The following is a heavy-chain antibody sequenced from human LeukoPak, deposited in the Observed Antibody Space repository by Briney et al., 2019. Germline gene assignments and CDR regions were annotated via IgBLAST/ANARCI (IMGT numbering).Heavy chain of an antibody. CDR1: GYTFTSYD. CDR2: MNPNSGNT. V-gene: IGHV1-8*01. J-gene: IGHJ5*02. CDR3: ARGGQWLVLNWFDP. Sequence: ASVKVSCKASGYTFTSYDINWVRQATGQGLEWMGWMNPNSGNTGYAQRFQGRVTMTRNTSISTAYMELSSLRSEDTAVYYCARGGQWLVLNWFDPWGQGTLVTVSS. D-gene: IGHD6-19*01.